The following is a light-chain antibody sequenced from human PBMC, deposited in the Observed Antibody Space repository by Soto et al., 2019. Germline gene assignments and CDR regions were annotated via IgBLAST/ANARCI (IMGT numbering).Light chain of an antibody. J-gene: IGLJ2*01. CDR2: DVD. Sequence: QSALTQPRSVSGSPGQSVTISCTGTSSDVGGYDFVSWYQQHPGKAPRLIIFDVDQRPSGVPDRFSGSKSVNTASLNIAGLRGEDEADYYCCSYAGSSFAIFGGGTKRTVL. CDR3: CSYAGSSFAI. V-gene: IGLV2-11*01. CDR1: SSDVGGYDF.